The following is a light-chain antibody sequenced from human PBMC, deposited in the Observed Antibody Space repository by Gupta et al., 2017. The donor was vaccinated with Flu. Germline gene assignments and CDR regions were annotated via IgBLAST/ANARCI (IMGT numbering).Light chain of an antibody. CDR3: QQHSDLPLYT. J-gene: IGKJ2*01. CDR2: DTS. Sequence: VSTQSPATLSLYPGERAILSCRASQSVSTYLAWYQQKPGQAPRLLMYDTSKRVTGIPARFSGSGSGTDFTLTISTREPEDFAVYYCQQHSDLPLYTFGQGTKLEIK. V-gene: IGKV3-11*01. CDR1: QSVSTY.